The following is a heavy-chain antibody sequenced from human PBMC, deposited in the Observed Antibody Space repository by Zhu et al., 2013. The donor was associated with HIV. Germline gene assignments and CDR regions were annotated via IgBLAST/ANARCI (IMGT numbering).Heavy chain of an antibody. J-gene: IGHJ1*01. D-gene: IGHD6-13*01. Sequence: QVQLVQSEAEVKRPGSSVKVSCRVSGGAFRSYSISWVRQAPGQGLEWMGGIIPSLKTPDYAQRFQGRVTLTADKTTSTAYLDMNILRLEDTAVYYCATAIAAAGMGKYFQNWGQGTLVTVSS. CDR3: ATAIAAAGMGKYFQN. V-gene: IGHV1-69*08. CDR2: IIPSLKTP. CDR1: GGAFRSYS.